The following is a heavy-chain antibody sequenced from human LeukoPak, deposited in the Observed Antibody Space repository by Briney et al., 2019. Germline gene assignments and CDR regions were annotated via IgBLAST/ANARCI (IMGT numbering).Heavy chain of an antibody. CDR2: IYSGGST. J-gene: IGHJ4*02. D-gene: IGHD3-22*01. CDR3: ARALALYYDSSGYTDY. CDR1: EFSVGSNY. Sequence: PGGSLRLSCAASEFSVGSNYMTWVRQAPGKGLEWVSLIYSGGSTYYADSVKGRFTISRDNSKNTLYLQMNSLRAEDTAVYYCARALALYYDSSGYTDYWGQGTLVTVSS. V-gene: IGHV3-66*01.